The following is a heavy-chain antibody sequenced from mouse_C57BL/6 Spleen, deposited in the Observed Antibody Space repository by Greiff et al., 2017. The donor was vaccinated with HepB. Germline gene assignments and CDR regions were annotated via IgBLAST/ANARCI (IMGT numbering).Heavy chain of an antibody. Sequence: QVQLQQPGAELVKPGASVKLSCKASGYTFTSYWMHWVKQRPGQGLEWIGMIHPNSGSTNYNEKFKSKATLTVDKSSSTAYMQLSSLTSEDSAVYYCARPLLLGEGYFDVWGTGTTVTVSS. CDR3: ARPLLLGEGYFDV. V-gene: IGHV1-64*01. CDR2: IHPNSGST. J-gene: IGHJ1*03. D-gene: IGHD1-2*01. CDR1: GYTFTSYW.